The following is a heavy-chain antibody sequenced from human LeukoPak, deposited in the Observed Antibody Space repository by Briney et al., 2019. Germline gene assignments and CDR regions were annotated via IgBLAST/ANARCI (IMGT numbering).Heavy chain of an antibody. D-gene: IGHD2-21*02. CDR1: GFTFSDYY. V-gene: IGHV3-11*01. Sequence: PGGSLRLSCAVSGFTFSDYYMSWIRQAPGKGLEWVSYISSGGSTISHADSVMGRFTISRDNAENSLYLQMNSLRAEDTAVYYCVKDWRDESNCGGDCLQYWGQGTLVTVSS. J-gene: IGHJ4*02. CDR3: VKDWRDESNCGGDCLQY. CDR2: ISSGGSTI.